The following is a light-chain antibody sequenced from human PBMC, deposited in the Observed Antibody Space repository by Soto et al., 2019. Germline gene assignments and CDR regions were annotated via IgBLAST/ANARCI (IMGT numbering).Light chain of an antibody. J-gene: IGLJ3*02. Sequence: QAVVTQPPSVSGAPGQRVTISCTGSSSNIGAGFDVHWYQQLPGTAPKLLVYGNTNRPSGVPDRFSGSKSGTSASLAITGLQAEDEADYYCQSYDRSLFWVFGGGTKLTVL. CDR3: QSYDRSLFWV. CDR1: SSNIGAGFD. CDR2: GNT. V-gene: IGLV1-40*01.